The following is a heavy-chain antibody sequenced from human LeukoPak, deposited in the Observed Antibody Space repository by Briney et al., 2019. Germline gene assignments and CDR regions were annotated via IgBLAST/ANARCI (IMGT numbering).Heavy chain of an antibody. J-gene: IGHJ4*02. CDR2: IYYSGST. CDR1: GGSISSYY. D-gene: IGHD2-2*01. Sequence: PSETLSLTCTVSGGSISSYYWSWIRQPPGKGLEWIGYIYYSGSTNYNPSLKSRVTISVDTSKNQFSLKLSSVTAADTAVYYCARSVPAAIRGYYFDYWGQGTLVTVSS. CDR3: ARSVPAAIRGYYFDY. V-gene: IGHV4-59*01.